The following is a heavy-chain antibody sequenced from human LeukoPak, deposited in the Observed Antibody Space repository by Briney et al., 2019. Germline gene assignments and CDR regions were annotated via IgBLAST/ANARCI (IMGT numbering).Heavy chain of an antibody. Sequence: GGSLRLSCAASGFTFSSYSMNWVRQAPGKGLEWVSYISSSSSTIYYADSVKGRFTISRDNAKNSLYLQMNSLRAEDTAVYYCARLGPWIQLPLDYWGQGTLVTVSS. J-gene: IGHJ4*02. V-gene: IGHV3-48*04. CDR3: ARLGPWIQLPLDY. CDR2: ISSSSSTI. D-gene: IGHD5-18*01. CDR1: GFTFSSYS.